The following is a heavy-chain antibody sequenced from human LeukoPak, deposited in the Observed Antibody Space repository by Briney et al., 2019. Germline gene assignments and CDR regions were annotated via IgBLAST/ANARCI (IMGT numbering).Heavy chain of an antibody. Sequence: GRSLRLSCAASGFTFSSYGMHWVRQAPGKGLEWVAVISHDGSNKYYADSVKGRFTISRDNSKNTLYLQMNSLRAEDTAVYYCAKGGYCSGGSCTPYYYYGMDVWGQGTTVTVSS. D-gene: IGHD2-15*01. J-gene: IGHJ6*02. V-gene: IGHV3-30*18. CDR1: GFTFSSYG. CDR2: ISHDGSNK. CDR3: AKGGYCSGGSCTPYYYYGMDV.